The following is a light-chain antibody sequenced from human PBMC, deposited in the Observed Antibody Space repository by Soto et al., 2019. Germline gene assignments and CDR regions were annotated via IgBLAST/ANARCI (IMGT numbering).Light chain of an antibody. CDR2: GVY. CDR3: QQYGSSPRT. CDR1: QSVSSSY. Sequence: IVLTQSPGTLSLSPWERATLSCRASQSVSSSYLAWYHQKPGQAPRLLIYGVYTRATGIPARFSGSGSGTDFPLTISSLEPEDFAAYYRQQYGSSPRTFGQGTKVDIK. V-gene: IGKV3-20*01. J-gene: IGKJ1*01.